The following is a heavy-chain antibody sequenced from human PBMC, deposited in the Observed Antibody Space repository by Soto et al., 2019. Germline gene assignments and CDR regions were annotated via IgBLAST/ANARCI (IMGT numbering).Heavy chain of an antibody. CDR3: AKDARGDWLLNPDYYYYYGMDV. D-gene: IGHD3-9*01. Sequence: PGGSLRLSCAASGFTFSSYGMHWVRQAPGKGLEWVAVISYDGSNKYYADSVKGRFTISRDNSKNTLYLQMNSLRAEDTAVYYCAKDARGDWLLNPDYYYYYGMDVWGQGTTVTVSS. J-gene: IGHJ6*02. CDR2: ISYDGSNK. V-gene: IGHV3-30*18. CDR1: GFTFSSYG.